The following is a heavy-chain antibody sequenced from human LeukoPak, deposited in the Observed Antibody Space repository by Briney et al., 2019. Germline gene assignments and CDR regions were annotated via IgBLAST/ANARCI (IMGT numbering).Heavy chain of an antibody. Sequence: GGSLRLSCAASGFTFSSYSMNWVRQAPGKGLEWVSSISSSSSYIYYADSVKGRFTISRDNAKNSLYLQMNSLRAEDTAVYYCARVGGGSGWLDYWGQGTLVTVSS. CDR2: ISSSSSYI. J-gene: IGHJ4*02. CDR1: GFTFSSYS. D-gene: IGHD6-19*01. CDR3: ARVGGGSGWLDY. V-gene: IGHV3-21*01.